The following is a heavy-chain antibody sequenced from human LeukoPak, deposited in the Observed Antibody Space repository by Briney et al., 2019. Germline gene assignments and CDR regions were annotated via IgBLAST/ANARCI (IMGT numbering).Heavy chain of an antibody. CDR1: GFTFSSYA. CDR3: AKAPVTSCRGAYCYPFDS. CDR2: TSSSDAGT. Sequence: GGSLRLSCAASGFTFSSYAMHWVRQTPGKGLEWVAATSSSDAGTYHADSVRGRFTISRDNSKNTLYLQMSSLRAEDAAVYFCAKAPVTSCRGAYCYPFDSWGQGTLVTVSS. D-gene: IGHD2-21*01. V-gene: IGHV3-23*01. J-gene: IGHJ4*02.